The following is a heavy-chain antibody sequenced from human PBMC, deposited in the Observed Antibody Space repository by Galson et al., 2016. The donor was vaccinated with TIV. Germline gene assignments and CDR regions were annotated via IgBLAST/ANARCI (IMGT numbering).Heavy chain of an antibody. CDR3: CKGSGDAPYYFYMDG. CDR1: GFNFRNYV. J-gene: IGHJ6*03. V-gene: IGHV3-20*04. CDR2: ISWNGGVA. Sequence: SLRLSCAASGFNFRNYVMSWVRLAPGKGLEWVSGISWNGGVAGYADSVKGRFTISRDNAKNSLYLQMNSLRTDDRALYFCCKGSGDAPYYFYMDGWGEGTTVIGSS. D-gene: IGHD2-21*01.